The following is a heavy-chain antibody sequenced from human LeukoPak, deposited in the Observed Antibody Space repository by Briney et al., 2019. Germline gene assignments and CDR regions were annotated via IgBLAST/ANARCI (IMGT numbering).Heavy chain of an antibody. CDR1: GFTFSSYA. Sequence: GGSLRLSCAASGFTFSSYAMRWVRQAPGKGLEWVSGISGSGGDTYYADSVKGRFTISGDNSKNTLYLQMNSLRAEDSAVYYCAKVFRSGDLFVSDSWGQGTLVTVSS. CDR3: AKVFRSGDLFVSDS. D-gene: IGHD4-17*01. V-gene: IGHV3-23*01. J-gene: IGHJ4*02. CDR2: ISGSGGDT.